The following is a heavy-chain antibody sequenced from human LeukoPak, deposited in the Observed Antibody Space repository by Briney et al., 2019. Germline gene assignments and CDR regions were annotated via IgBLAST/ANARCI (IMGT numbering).Heavy chain of an antibody. Sequence: SETLSLTCTVSGGSISSGGYYWSWIRQHPGKGLEWIGYIYYSGSTYYNPSLKSRVTISVDTSKNQFSPKLSSVTAADTAVYYCARALKDVRYYYGMDVWGQGTTVTVSS. CDR1: GGSISSGGYY. CDR3: ARALKDVRYYYGMDV. J-gene: IGHJ6*02. V-gene: IGHV4-31*03. CDR2: IYYSGST.